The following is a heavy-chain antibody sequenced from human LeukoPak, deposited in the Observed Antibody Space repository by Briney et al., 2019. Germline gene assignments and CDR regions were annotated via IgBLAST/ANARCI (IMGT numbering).Heavy chain of an antibody. J-gene: IGHJ4*02. CDR2: ISGSGGST. Sequence: GGSLRLSCSASGFTFSSYAMSWVRQAPGKGLEWVSAISGSGGSTYYADSVKGRFTISRDNSKNTLYLQMNSLRAEDTAVYYCAKDYRGYSGYEPTRYFDYWGQGTLVTVSS. CDR3: AKDYRGYSGYEPTRYFDY. D-gene: IGHD5-12*01. CDR1: GFTFSSYA. V-gene: IGHV3-23*01.